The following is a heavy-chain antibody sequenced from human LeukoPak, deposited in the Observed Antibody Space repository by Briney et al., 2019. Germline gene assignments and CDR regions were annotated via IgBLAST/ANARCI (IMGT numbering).Heavy chain of an antibody. CDR3: ARDRAITIFGVVGTLNWYFDL. D-gene: IGHD3-3*01. V-gene: IGHV1-18*01. Sequence: ASVKVSCKASGYTFTSYGISWVRQAPGQGLEWMGWISAYNGNTNYAQKLQGRVTMTTDTSTSTAYMELRSLRSDDTAVYYCARDRAITIFGVVGTLNWYFDLWGRGTLVTVSS. J-gene: IGHJ2*01. CDR1: GYTFTSYG. CDR2: ISAYNGNT.